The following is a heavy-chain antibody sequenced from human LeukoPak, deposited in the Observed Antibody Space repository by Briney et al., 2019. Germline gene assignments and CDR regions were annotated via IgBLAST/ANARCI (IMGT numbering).Heavy chain of an antibody. CDR1: GFTFSDSY. V-gene: IGHV3-11*04. D-gene: IGHD6-13*01. CDR3: AREGIRPHDY. Sequence: GGSLRLSCAASGFTFSDSYMSWIRQAPGKGLEWVSYISTTGRSIYYADSVKGRFTISRDNAKKSLYLQMNSLRAEDTAVYYCAREGIRPHDYWGQGTLVTVSS. J-gene: IGHJ4*02. CDR2: ISTTGRSI.